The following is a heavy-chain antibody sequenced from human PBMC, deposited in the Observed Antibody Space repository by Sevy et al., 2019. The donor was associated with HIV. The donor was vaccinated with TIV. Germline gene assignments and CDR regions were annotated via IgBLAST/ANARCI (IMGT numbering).Heavy chain of an antibody. CDR1: GFNFNIYS. CDR2: LFFGCGKI. Sequence: GGALRLSCAVSGFNFNIYSMSWVRQAPGKGLEWVSTLFFGCGKINYADSVKGRFIISRDDSKNTLYLQMKSLRAEDTAVYFCASEGCTRPLDYWGQGTLVTVSS. D-gene: IGHD2-8*01. J-gene: IGHJ4*02. CDR3: ASEGCTRPLDY. V-gene: IGHV3-23*01.